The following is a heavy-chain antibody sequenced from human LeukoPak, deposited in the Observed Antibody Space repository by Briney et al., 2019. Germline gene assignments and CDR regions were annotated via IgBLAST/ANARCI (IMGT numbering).Heavy chain of an antibody. J-gene: IGHJ3*02. D-gene: IGHD4-17*01. V-gene: IGHV1-69*01. Sequence: GSSVKVTCKTSGGTFSSYAISWVRQAPGQGLGWMGGIIPIFGTANYAQKFQGRVTITADESTSTAYMELSSLRSEDTAVYYCARVCGDSCVGGGTSGALDIWGQGTMVTVSS. CDR3: ARVCGDSCVGGGTSGALDI. CDR1: GGTFSSYA. CDR2: IIPIFGTA.